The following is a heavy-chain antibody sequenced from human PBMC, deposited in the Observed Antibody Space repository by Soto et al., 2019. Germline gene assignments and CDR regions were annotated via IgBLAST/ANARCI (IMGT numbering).Heavy chain of an antibody. CDR1: GGSFSGYY. CDR2: INQSGST. J-gene: IGHJ6*03. D-gene: IGHD4-4*01. V-gene: IGHV4-34*01. CDR3: ARGFYSNDVFGGGGGYYMDV. Sequence: QVQLQQWGAGLLKPSETLSLTCAVYGGSFSGYYWSWIRQPPGKGLEWIGEINQSGSTNYNPSLKGRGTISVDTSKTQFSLKLRSVTAADKAVYYCARGFYSNDVFGGGGGYYMDVWGKGTTVTVSS.